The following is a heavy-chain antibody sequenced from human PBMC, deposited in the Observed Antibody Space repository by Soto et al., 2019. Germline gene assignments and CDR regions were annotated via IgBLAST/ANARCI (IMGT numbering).Heavy chain of an antibody. Sequence: GGSLRLSCAVSGFTFVGYGMTWVRQAPGKGLEWVSSVTGGGRTTYYADSVKGRFTISRDNSKNTLYLQMNSLRAEDTAVYYCAKTGRGRTWYFDYSGQGTLLTVSS. CDR3: AKTGRGRTWYFDY. J-gene: IGHJ4*02. CDR1: GFTFVGYG. D-gene: IGHD2-8*02. V-gene: IGHV3-23*01. CDR2: VTGGGRTT.